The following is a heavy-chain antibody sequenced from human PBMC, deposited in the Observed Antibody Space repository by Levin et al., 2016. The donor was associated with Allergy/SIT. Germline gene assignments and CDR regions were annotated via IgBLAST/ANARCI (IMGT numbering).Heavy chain of an antibody. Sequence: WVRQAPGQRLEWMGWINAGNGNTKYSQKFQGRVTITRDTSASTAYMELSSLRSEDTAVYYCARVASGWPLDWGQGTLVTVSS. V-gene: IGHV1-3*01. D-gene: IGHD6-19*01. CDR2: INAGNGNT. J-gene: IGHJ4*02. CDR3: ARVASGWPLD.